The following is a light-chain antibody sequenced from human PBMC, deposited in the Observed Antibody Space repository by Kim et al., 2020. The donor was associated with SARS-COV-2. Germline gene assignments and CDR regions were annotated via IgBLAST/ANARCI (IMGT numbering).Light chain of an antibody. V-gene: IGLV1-47*01. CDR2: RNN. CDR3: AAWDDSLSGWV. CDR1: SSNIGSNY. J-gene: IGLJ3*02. Sequence: GQRSTISGSGSSSNIGSNYVYWYQQLPGTAPQLLIYRNNRRPSGVPDRFSGSKSGTSAALAISGLRSEDEADYYCAAWDDSLSGWVFGGGTKLTVL.